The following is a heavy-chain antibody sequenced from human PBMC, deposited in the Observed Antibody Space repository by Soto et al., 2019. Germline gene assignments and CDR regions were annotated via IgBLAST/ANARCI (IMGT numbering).Heavy chain of an antibody. CDR2: IIPIFGTA. D-gene: IGHD3-3*01. V-gene: IGHV1-69*01. CDR1: GGTFSSYA. Sequence: QVQLVQSGAEVKKPGSSVKVSCKASGGTFSSYAISWVRQAPGQGLEWMGGIIPIFGTANYAQKFQGRVTITADEATSTAYMELSSLRSEDTAVYYCAREPTRLRVLEWFQNWFDPWGQGTLVTVSS. CDR3: AREPTRLRVLEWFQNWFDP. J-gene: IGHJ5*02.